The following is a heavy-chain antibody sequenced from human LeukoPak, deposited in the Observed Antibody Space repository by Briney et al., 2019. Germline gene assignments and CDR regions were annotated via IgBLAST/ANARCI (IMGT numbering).Heavy chain of an antibody. J-gene: IGHJ4*02. CDR2: IKEDGSEK. CDR3: ARGLTYYHWDH. Sequence: PGRSLRLSCAASGFTFSSYDMHWVRQATGKGLEWVANIKEDGSEKYYVDSVKGRFTISRDNAKNSLYLQMNSLRAEDTAVYYCARGLTYYHWDHWGQGTLVTVSS. V-gene: IGHV3-7*02. D-gene: IGHD3-3*01. CDR1: GFTFSSYD.